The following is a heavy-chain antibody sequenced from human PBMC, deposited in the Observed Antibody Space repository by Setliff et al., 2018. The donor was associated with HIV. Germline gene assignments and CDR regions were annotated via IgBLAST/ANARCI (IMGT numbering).Heavy chain of an antibody. CDR3: ARGSYGSVLL. CDR1: GYTFTHYA. V-gene: IGHV1-18*01. D-gene: IGHD6-19*01. J-gene: IGHJ4*02. Sequence: ASVKVSCKASGYTFTHYAISWVRQAPGQGLEYLGWISAYNGNTNYAQKVQGRITMTTDASTSTVDMELRSLTSDDTAVYYCARGSYGSVLLWGQGTLVTVSS. CDR2: ISAYNGNT.